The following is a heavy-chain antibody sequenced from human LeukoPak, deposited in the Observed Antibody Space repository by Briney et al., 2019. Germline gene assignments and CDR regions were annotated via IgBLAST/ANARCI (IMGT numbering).Heavy chain of an antibody. CDR3: AKDRRVGVTPCFDY. CDR1: GFIFDNYA. CDR2: ISGDGGST. Sequence: PGGSLRLSCAAPGFIFDNYAIHWVRQAPGKGLEWVSLISGDGGSTYYADSVRGRFTISRDNSNNTLHLQMNSLRAEDTAVYYCAKDRRVGVTPCFDYWGQGALVTVSS. D-gene: IGHD1-26*01. J-gene: IGHJ4*02. V-gene: IGHV3-23*01.